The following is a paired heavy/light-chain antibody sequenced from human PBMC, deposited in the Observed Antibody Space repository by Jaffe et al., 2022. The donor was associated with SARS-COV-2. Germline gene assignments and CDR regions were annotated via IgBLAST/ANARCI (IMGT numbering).Heavy chain of an antibody. Sequence: QVQLMESGGGLVRPGGSLRLSCAASGFTFSDYYMTWIRQAPGKGLEWVSYISSGGTTMKYADSVKGRFTISRDNARNSLYLQMSSLRAEDTALYYCVRKGRKKETGGISAGGVSGPLLDYWGRGTLVTVSS. CDR1: GFTFSDYY. CDR3: VRKGRKKETGGISAGGVSGPLLDY. D-gene: IGHD2-15*01. J-gene: IGHJ4*02. V-gene: IGHV3-11*01. CDR2: ISSGGTTM.
Light chain of an antibody. J-gene: IGLJ2*01. V-gene: IGLV3-10*01. CDR2: EDS. CDR3: YSVDSDASHWV. CDR1: ALPEKY. Sequence: SYELTQPPSVSVSPGQTARITCSGDALPEKYAYWYQQKSGQAPVLVIYEDSKRPSGIPETFSGSSSGTVATLTIGGARIEDEADYYCYSVDSDASHWVFGGGTKLTVL.